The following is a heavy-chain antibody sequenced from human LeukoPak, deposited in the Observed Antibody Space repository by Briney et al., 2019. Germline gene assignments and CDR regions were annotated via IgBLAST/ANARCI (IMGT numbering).Heavy chain of an antibody. CDR3: ARGAPIVVVH. CDR1: GFTFSSYA. J-gene: IGHJ4*02. Sequence: GGSLRLSCAASGFTFSSYAMSWVRQAPGKGLEWVSVIYSGGSTYYADSVKGRFIISRDTAKNSLDLQMNSLRAEDTAVYYCARGAPIVVVHWGQGTLVTVSS. D-gene: IGHD3-22*01. V-gene: IGHV3-66*01. CDR2: IYSGGST.